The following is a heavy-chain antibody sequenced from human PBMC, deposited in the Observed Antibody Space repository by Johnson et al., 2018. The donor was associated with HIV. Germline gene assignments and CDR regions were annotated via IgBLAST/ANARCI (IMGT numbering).Heavy chain of an antibody. CDR3: AREPPVEMATHDAFYI. D-gene: IGHD5-24*01. CDR1: GFTFSSYA. CDR2: ISYDGSNK. Sequence: QVQLVESGGGVVQPGRSLRLSCAASGFTFSSYAMHWVRQAPGKGLEWVAVISYDGSNKYYADSVKGRFTISRDNSKNTLYLQMNSLRAEDTAVYYCAREPPVEMATHDAFYIWGQGTMVTVSS. J-gene: IGHJ3*02. V-gene: IGHV3-30-3*01.